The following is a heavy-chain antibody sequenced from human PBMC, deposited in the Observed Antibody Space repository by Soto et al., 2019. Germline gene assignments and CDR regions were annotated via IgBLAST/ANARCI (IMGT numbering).Heavy chain of an antibody. D-gene: IGHD2-8*02. V-gene: IGHV4-34*01. CDR3: ARAKITGLFDY. Sequence: QVQLQQWGAGLLKPSETLSRTCAVYGGSFSGYYWTWIRQPPGTGLERIGEINHSGSTHYNPSLKSRVTVSVDTSKNQFSLKLTSVTAADPAVYYCARAKITGLFDYWSQGTLVTVSS. J-gene: IGHJ4*02. CDR1: GGSFSGYY. CDR2: INHSGST.